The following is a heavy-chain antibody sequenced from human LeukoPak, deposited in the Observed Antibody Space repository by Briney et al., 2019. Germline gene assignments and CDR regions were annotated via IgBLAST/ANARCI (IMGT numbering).Heavy chain of an antibody. D-gene: IGHD3-10*01. CDR1: GYSFTSYW. V-gene: IGHV5-51*01. CDR2: IYPGDSDT. Sequence: GESLKISCKGSGYSFTSYWIGWVRQMPGKGLEWTGIIYPGDSDTRYSPSFQGQVTTSADKSIGTAYLQWSSLKASDTAMYYCARSPAMVRGVLSSLDYWGQGTLVTVSS. J-gene: IGHJ4*02. CDR3: ARSPAMVRGVLSSLDY.